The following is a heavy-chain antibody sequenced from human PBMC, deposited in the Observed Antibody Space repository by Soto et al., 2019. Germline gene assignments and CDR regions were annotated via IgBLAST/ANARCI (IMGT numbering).Heavy chain of an antibody. CDR2: ISYDGSNK. D-gene: IGHD3-22*01. J-gene: IGHJ5*02. CDR3: ARDLAYYYDSSGYYYEDWFDP. CDR1: GFTFSSYA. V-gene: IGHV3-30*03. Sequence: GGSLRLSCAASGFTFSSYAMSWVRQAPGKGLEWVAVISYDGSNKYYADSVKGRFTISRDNSKNTLYLQMNNLRSEDTAVYYCARDLAYYYDSSGYYYEDWFDPWGQGTLVTVSS.